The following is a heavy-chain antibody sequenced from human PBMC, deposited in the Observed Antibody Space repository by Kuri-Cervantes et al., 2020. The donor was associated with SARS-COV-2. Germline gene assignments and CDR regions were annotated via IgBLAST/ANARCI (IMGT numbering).Heavy chain of an antibody. J-gene: IGHJ6*03. CDR2: IWYDGSNK. V-gene: IGHV3-33*08. CDR3: ARDMTFDEYGDYFYYYMDV. Sequence: GRSLRLSCAASGFTFSDYYMSWIRQAPGKGLEWVAVIWYDGSNKYYADSVKGRFTISRDNSKNTLYLEMDGLRPEDTAVYYCARDMTFDEYGDYFYYYMDVWGKGTTVTVSS. CDR1: GFTFSDYY. D-gene: IGHD3-16*01.